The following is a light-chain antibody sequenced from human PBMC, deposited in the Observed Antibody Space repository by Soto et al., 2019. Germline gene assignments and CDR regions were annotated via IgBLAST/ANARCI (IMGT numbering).Light chain of an antibody. Sequence: QLVLTQPPSVSGAPGQRVTISCTGSRTNIGAGYDVHWYQQLPGTAPKVLIYGNNNRPSGVPDRFSGSKSGTSASLAITGLQAEDEADYYCQSYDSGLSGYVFGTGTKLTVL. CDR1: RTNIGAGYD. V-gene: IGLV1-40*01. CDR2: GNN. CDR3: QSYDSGLSGYV. J-gene: IGLJ1*01.